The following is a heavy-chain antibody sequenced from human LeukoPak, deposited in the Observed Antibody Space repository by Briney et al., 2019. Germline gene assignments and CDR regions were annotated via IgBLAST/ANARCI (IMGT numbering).Heavy chain of an antibody. J-gene: IGHJ4*02. CDR2: INPSAGST. CDR3: ARVRVVAAALVGSNYFDY. Sequence: ASVKVSCTASGYTFTSYYIHWVRQAPGQGLEWMGIINPSAGSTSYAQKFQGRVTMTRDMSTSTVYMELRSLRSDDTAVYYCARVRVVAAALVGSNYFDYWGQGTLVTVSS. CDR1: GYTFTSYY. D-gene: IGHD2-2*01. V-gene: IGHV1-46*01.